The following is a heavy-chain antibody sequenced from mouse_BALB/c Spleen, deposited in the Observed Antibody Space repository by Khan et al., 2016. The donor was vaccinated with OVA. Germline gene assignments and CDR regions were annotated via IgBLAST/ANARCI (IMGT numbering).Heavy chain of an antibody. CDR2: ISPGSGDT. Sequence: QVQLPPSGAELARPGASVKLSCKASDYTFSDYSINWVKQRTGQGLEWIGEISPGSGDTYYNEKFKGKATLTADKSSSTAYMQLSSLTSEASAVYFCARRNYFGYTFAYWGQGTLVTVSA. CDR3: ARRNYFGYTFAY. J-gene: IGHJ3*01. D-gene: IGHD1-2*01. V-gene: IGHV1-77*01. CDR1: DYTFSDYS.